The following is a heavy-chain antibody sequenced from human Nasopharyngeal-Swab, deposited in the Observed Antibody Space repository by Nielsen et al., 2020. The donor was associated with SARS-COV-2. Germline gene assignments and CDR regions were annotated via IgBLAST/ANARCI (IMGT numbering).Heavy chain of an antibody. CDR1: GFTFSSYG. D-gene: IGHD3-22*01. V-gene: IGHV3-30*18. CDR3: AKENIRLGYYYDSSGLDY. J-gene: IGHJ4*02. Sequence: GGSLRLSCAASGFTFSSYGMHWVRQAPGKGLEWVAVISYDGSNKYYADSVKGRFTISRDNSKNTLYLQMNSLRAEDTAVYYCAKENIRLGYYYDSSGLDYWGQGTLVTVPS. CDR2: ISYDGSNK.